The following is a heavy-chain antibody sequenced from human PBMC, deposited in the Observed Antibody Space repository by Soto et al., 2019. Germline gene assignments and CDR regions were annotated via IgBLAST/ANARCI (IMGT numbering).Heavy chain of an antibody. CDR3: ATGLWFGALCRFDF. CDR2: ISGSGAST. D-gene: IGHD3-10*01. J-gene: IGHJ4*02. V-gene: IGHV3-23*01. Sequence: GGSLRLSGVASEFTFSSYAMSWVRQAPGKGLEWVAAISGSGASTYYADSVKGRFTISRDNSKHTLYLQMNSLSAEDTAVYYCATGLWFGALCRFDFWGQGTLVTVSS. CDR1: EFTFSSYA.